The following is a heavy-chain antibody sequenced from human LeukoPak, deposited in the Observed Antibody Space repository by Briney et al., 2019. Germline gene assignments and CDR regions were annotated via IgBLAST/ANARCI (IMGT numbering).Heavy chain of an antibody. D-gene: IGHD4-17*01. Sequence: PGGSLRLSCAASGFTFSSYGMHWVRQAPGKGLEWVAFIRYDGSNKYYADSVKGRFTISRDNSKNTLCLQMNSLRAEDTAVYYCAKDLSRLTHSLPWAVTRSNAFDIWGQGTMVTVSS. V-gene: IGHV3-30*02. J-gene: IGHJ3*02. CDR3: AKDLSRLTHSLPWAVTRSNAFDI. CDR2: IRYDGSNK. CDR1: GFTFSSYG.